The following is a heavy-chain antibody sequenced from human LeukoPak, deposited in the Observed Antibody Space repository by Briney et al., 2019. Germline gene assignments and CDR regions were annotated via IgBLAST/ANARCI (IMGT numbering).Heavy chain of an antibody. Sequence: GGSLRLSCAASGFTFSSYWMSWVRQAPGKGLEWVSYISSSGSTIYYADSVKGRFTISRDNAKNSLYLQMNSLRAEDTAVYYCASQAAVPAAIGYWGQGTLVTVSS. V-gene: IGHV3-48*04. CDR1: GFTFSSYW. D-gene: IGHD2-2*02. CDR2: ISSSGSTI. CDR3: ASQAAVPAAIGY. J-gene: IGHJ4*02.